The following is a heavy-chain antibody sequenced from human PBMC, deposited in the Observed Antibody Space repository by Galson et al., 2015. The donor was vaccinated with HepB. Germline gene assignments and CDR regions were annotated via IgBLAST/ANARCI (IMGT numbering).Heavy chain of an antibody. CDR2: IKRDGSTI. Sequence: SLRLSCAASEFSLGSYWMTWVRQAPGKGPEWVANIKRDGSTINYADSVRGRFTISRDNAENSLYLQMDSLRDEDTAVYYCARDGRSPVEFWFDLWGRGTLVTVSS. D-gene: IGHD3-10*01. J-gene: IGHJ2*01. V-gene: IGHV3-7*01. CDR3: ARDGRSPVEFWFDL. CDR1: EFSLGSYW.